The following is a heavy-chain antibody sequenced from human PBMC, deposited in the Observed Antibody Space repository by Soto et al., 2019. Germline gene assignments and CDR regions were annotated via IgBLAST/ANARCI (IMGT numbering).Heavy chain of an antibody. V-gene: IGHV1-24*01. D-gene: IGHD3-22*01. CDR2: FDPEDGET. CDR1: GYTLTELS. J-gene: IGHJ4*02. CDR3: ATFGYYDNERDY. Sequence: ASVKVSCKVSGYTLTELSMHWVRQAPGKGLEWMGGFDPEDGETIYAQKFQGRVTMTEDTSTDTAYMELSSLRSEDTAVYYCATFGYYDNERDYWGQGTLVTVSS.